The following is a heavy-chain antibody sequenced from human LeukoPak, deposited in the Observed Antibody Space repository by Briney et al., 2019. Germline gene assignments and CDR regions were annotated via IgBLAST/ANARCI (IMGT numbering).Heavy chain of an antibody. Sequence: ASVKVSCKASGYTFTSYGISWVRQAPGQGLEWMGWISAYNGNTNYAQKLQGRVTMTKDTSTSTAYMEVRSLRSDDTAVYYCARDNSVGETAWWFDPWGQGTLVTVSS. D-gene: IGHD1-26*01. J-gene: IGHJ5*02. CDR1: GYTFTSYG. V-gene: IGHV1-18*01. CDR2: ISAYNGNT. CDR3: ARDNSVGETAWWFDP.